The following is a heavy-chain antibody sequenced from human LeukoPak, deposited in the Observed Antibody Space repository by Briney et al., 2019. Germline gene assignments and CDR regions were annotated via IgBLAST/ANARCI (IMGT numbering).Heavy chain of an antibody. V-gene: IGHV1-69*05. CDR1: GGTYSSYA. CDR2: IIPIFGTA. CDR3: ARGYGGNLWFDP. Sequence: SVKVSCKASGGTYSSYAISWVRQAPGQGLEWMGGIIPIFGTANYAQKFQGRVTITTDESTSTAYMELSSLRSEDTAVYYCARGYGGNLWFDPWGQGTLVTVSS. D-gene: IGHD4-23*01. J-gene: IGHJ5*02.